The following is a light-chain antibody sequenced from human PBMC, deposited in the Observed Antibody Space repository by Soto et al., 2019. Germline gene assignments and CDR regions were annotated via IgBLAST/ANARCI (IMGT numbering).Light chain of an antibody. CDR3: QQRSNWVFT. V-gene: IGKV3-11*01. J-gene: IGKJ3*01. CDR1: QSVISY. Sequence: EIVLTQSPATLSLSPGERATLSCRASQSVISYLAWYQQKPGQAPRLLIYDASNRATGIPDRFSGSGSGTDFTRTISSLEPEDFAVYYCQQRSNWVFTFGPGTKVDIK. CDR2: DAS.